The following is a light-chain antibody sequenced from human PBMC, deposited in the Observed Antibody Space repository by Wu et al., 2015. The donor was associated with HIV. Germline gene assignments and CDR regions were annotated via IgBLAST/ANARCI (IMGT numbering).Light chain of an antibody. CDR3: QQYNSYPFA. J-gene: IGKJ3*01. Sequence: DIQMTQSPSTLSASVGDRVTITCRASQTITNSLAWYQQKPGKAPKLLIYKASSLESGVPSRFSGSGSGTEFTLTISSLQPDDFATYYCQQYNSYPFAFGPGTKVDVK. CDR2: KAS. V-gene: IGKV1-5*03. CDR1: QTITNS.